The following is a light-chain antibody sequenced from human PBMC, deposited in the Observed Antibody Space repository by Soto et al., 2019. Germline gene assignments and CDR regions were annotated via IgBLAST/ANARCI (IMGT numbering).Light chain of an antibody. J-gene: IGKJ1*01. V-gene: IGKV3-20*01. Sequence: ENVLTQSPGSLSLSPGERATLSCRASQSISSNFLAWYQRRPGQAPRLLIYDTSSRATGIPDRFSGSGSGTDFTLTISRLEPEDSAVYYCRQYGYSSPWTFGQGTKVEIK. CDR3: RQYGYSSPWT. CDR1: QSISSNF. CDR2: DTS.